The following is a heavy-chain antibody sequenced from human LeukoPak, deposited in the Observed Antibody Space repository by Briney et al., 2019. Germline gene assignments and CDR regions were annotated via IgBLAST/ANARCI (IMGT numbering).Heavy chain of an antibody. CDR2: ISSGGNYI. V-gene: IGHV3-21*01. CDR1: GFTFSTYS. Sequence: GGSLRLSCAASGFTFSTYSMNWVRQATGKGLEWVSSISSGGNYIYYADSVKGRFTISRDNAKNSLYLQMNSLRAEETAVYYCARAGILVAGTDWYFDLWGRGTLVTVSS. J-gene: IGHJ2*01. D-gene: IGHD6-19*01. CDR3: ARAGILVAGTDWYFDL.